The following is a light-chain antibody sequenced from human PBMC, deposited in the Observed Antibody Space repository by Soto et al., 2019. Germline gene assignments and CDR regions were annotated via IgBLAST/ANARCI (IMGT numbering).Light chain of an antibody. CDR1: SSDVGGYNY. Sequence: QSALTQPASVSGSPGQSITISCTGTSSDVGGYNYVSWYQQHPGKAPKLMIYDVRNRPSGVSNRFSGSKSGNTASLTISGLQAEDEADYYCNSYTSSSTYVVFGGGTQLTVL. CDR2: DVR. CDR3: NSYTSSSTYVV. J-gene: IGLJ2*01. V-gene: IGLV2-14*01.